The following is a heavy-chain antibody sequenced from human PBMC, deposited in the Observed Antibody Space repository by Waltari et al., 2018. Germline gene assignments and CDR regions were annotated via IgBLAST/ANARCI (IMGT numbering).Heavy chain of an antibody. D-gene: IGHD3-22*01. J-gene: IGHJ4*02. V-gene: IGHV3-23*01. CDR3: AKDADSSGCFDY. Sequence: EVQLLESGGGLVQTGGSMRLSCAASGFTCSRHALRWVRQAPGKGLGWFSAIIGSGGSTYYADSVKGRFTISRDNSKNTLYLQMNSLRAEDTAVYYCAKDADSSGCFDYWGQGTLVTVSS. CDR2: IIGSGGST. CDR1: GFTCSRHA.